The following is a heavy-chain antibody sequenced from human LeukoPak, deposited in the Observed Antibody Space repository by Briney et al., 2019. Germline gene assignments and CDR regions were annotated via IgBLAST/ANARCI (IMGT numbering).Heavy chain of an antibody. CDR2: NYSGGST. CDR1: GFTVSSNY. CDR3: ARVRAARLIDY. D-gene: IGHD6-6*01. V-gene: IGHV3-53*05. Sequence: PGGSLRLSCAASGFTVSSNYMSWVRQAPGKGLEWVSVNYSGGSTYYADSVKGRFTISRDNSKNTLYLQMNSLRAEDTAVYYCARVRAARLIDYWGQGTLVTVSS. J-gene: IGHJ4*02.